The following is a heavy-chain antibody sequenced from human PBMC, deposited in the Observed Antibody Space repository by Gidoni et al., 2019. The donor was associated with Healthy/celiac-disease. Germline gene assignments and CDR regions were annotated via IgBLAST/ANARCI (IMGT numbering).Heavy chain of an antibody. J-gene: IGHJ4*02. Sequence: EVQLFVSGGCLVQPGVSLRLPCAASRSTFSSYAMIWVRQAPGQGLEWVSAINGSGGRTYYAVSGKGRFTISRDNSKNTLYLQMNSLRAEDTAVYYCAKCGQWLALDYWGQGTLVTVSS. CDR1: RSTFSSYA. CDR2: INGSGGRT. V-gene: IGHV3-23*01. D-gene: IGHD6-19*01. CDR3: AKCGQWLALDY.